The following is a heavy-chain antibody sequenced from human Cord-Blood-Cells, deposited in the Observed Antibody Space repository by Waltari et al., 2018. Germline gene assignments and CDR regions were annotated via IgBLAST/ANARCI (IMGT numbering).Heavy chain of an antibody. D-gene: IGHD2-15*01. J-gene: IGHJ4*02. CDR3: ARDGVGDCSGGSCYYFDY. CDR2: INPSSGGT. Sequence: QVQLVQSGAEVKKPGASVKVSCKASGYTFTGYYMHWVRQAPGQGLEWMGWINPSSGGTNYGQKFQGWDPMPRDTSISTAYMELSRLRSDDTAVYYCARDGVGDCSGGSCYYFDYWGQGTLVTVSS. CDR1: GYTFTGYY. V-gene: IGHV1-2*04.